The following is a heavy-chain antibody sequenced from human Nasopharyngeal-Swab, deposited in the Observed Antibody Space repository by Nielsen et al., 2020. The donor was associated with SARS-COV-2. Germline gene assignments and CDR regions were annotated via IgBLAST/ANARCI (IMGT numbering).Heavy chain of an antibody. CDR3: ARGAGSDFDY. CDR1: GGSISISTYY. D-gene: IGHD3-10*01. J-gene: IGHJ4*02. Sequence: SETLSLTCTVSGGSISISTYYWSWIRQPPGKGLEWIGYIYYSGSTNYNPSLKSRVTISVDTSKNQFSLKLSSVTAADTAVYYCARGAGSDFDYWGQGTLVTVSS. CDR2: IYYSGST. V-gene: IGHV4-61*01.